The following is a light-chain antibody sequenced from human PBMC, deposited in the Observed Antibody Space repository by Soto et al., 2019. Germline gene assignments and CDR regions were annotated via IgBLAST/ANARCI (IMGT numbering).Light chain of an antibody. V-gene: IGKV3-20*01. CDR3: QQYGSSPLIT. Sequence: EIVLTQSPGTLSLSPGERATLSCRASQSVSSSYLDWYQQKPGQAPRLLIYGASSRATGIPDRFSGSGSGTDFTLTISRREPEDFAVYYCQQYGSSPLITFGHGTRLEIK. J-gene: IGKJ5*01. CDR2: GAS. CDR1: QSVSSSY.